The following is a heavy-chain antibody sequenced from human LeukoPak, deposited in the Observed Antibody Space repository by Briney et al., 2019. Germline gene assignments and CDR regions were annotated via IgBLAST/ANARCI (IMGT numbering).Heavy chain of an antibody. V-gene: IGHV4-39*01. CDR1: GVSISSSSYH. CDR2: IYDSGST. CDR3: TRQVLHTAMDY. J-gene: IGHJ4*02. Sequence: SETLSLTCTVSGVSISSSSYHWDWIRQPPGKGLEWIGSIYDSGSTYYSPSPKSRVTISVDTSKNQFSLKLNSVPAADTAVYYCTRQVLHTAMDYWGQGTLVTVSS. D-gene: IGHD5-18*01.